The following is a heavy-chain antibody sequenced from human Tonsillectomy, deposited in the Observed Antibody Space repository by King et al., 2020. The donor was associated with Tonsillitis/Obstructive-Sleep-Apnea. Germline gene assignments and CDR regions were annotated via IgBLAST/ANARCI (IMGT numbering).Heavy chain of an antibody. CDR3: LTAPGI. V-gene: IGHV3-15*01. D-gene: IGHD6-13*01. Sequence: VPLVASGGGLVKPGGSLSLSCAVSGFTFSNVWMNWVRQAPGKGLEWVGHIKSKTDGGTTDYAAPVKGRFTISRDDSKNTLYMEMNSLKTEDTAVYYCLTAPGIWGQGTLVTVSP. J-gene: IGHJ4*02. CDR1: GFTFSNVW. CDR2: IKSKTDGGTT.